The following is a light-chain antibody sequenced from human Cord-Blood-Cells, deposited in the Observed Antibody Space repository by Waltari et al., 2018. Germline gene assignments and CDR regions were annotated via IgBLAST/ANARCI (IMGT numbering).Light chain of an antibody. V-gene: IGKV1-5*03. Sequence: DIQMTQAPSTLSASVGDRVTITCRASQSISSWLAWYQQKPGKAPKLLIYKASSLESGVPSRFSGSGSGTEFTLTISSLQPDDFATYYCQQYNSYPYTFGQGTKLEIK. J-gene: IGKJ2*01. CDR2: KAS. CDR3: QQYNSYPYT. CDR1: QSISSW.